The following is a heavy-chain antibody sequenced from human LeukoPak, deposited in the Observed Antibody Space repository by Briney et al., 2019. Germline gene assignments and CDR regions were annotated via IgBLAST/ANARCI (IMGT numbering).Heavy chain of an antibody. J-gene: IGHJ5*02. CDR1: GGSFSGYY. D-gene: IGHD3-16*02. CDR3: ARGLHDYVWGGYRYNWFDP. Sequence: SETLSLTCAVYGGSFSGYYWSWIRQPPGKGLEWIGEINHSGSTNYNPSLKSRVTISVDTSKNQFSLKLSSVTAADTAVYYCARGLHDYVWGGYRYNWFDPWGQGTLVTVSS. CDR2: INHSGST. V-gene: IGHV4-34*01.